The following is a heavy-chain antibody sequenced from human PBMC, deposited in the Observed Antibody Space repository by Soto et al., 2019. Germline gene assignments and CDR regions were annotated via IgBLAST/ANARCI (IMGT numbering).Heavy chain of an antibody. CDR2: IISTSATI. J-gene: IGHJ6*03. Sequence: GGSLRLSCAASGFIFSRQSMNWVRQTPGKGLEWVSYIISTSATIYYADSVKGRFTISRDNVKNSLYLQMNSLRAEDTAVYFCARVLRSPYYYMDVWGKGTTVTVSS. V-gene: IGHV3-48*01. CDR1: GFIFSRQS. CDR3: ARVLRSPYYYMDV.